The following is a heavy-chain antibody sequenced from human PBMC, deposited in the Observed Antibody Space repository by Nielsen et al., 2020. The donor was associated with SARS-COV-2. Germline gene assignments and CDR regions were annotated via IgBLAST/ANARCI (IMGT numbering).Heavy chain of an antibody. D-gene: IGHD4-23*01. CDR2: ISDGGDTT. V-gene: IGHV3-23*01. Sequence: GGSLRLSCAASGFTFSTYAMAWVRQAPGEGLEWVSTISDGGDTTYYADSVKGRFTISRGNFRNALYLQMNTLRAEDTAVYYCARDRWSYFDYWGQGILVTVSS. CDR3: ARDRWSYFDY. J-gene: IGHJ4*02. CDR1: GFTFSTYA.